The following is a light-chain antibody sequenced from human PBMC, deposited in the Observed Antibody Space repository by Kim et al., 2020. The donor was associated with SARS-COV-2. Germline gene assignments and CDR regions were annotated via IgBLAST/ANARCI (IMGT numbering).Light chain of an antibody. J-gene: IGLJ3*02. CDR3: QSYGNSLCGSRV. V-gene: IGLV1-40*01. CDR2: GNN. CDR1: SPDVGRSYG. Sequence: VSSACTGRSPDVGRSYGVHRDQQRPVKAPEHLFCGNNNRPSGVPDRFSGCKAGTSASVAITWLQAKDEADYYCQSYGNSLCGSRVCGAGTQLTV.